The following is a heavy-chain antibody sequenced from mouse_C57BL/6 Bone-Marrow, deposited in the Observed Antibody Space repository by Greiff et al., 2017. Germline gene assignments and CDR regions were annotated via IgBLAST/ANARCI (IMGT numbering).Heavy chain of an antibody. CDR3: TREIYYYGSSYDYWYFDV. D-gene: IGHD1-1*01. CDR1: GFTFSSYA. J-gene: IGHJ1*03. CDR2: ISSGGDYI. Sequence: EVHLVESGEGLVKPGGSLKLSCAASGFTFSSYAMSWVRQTPEKRLEWVAYISSGGDYIYYADTVKGRFTISRDNARNTLYLQMSSLKSEDTAMYYCTREIYYYGSSYDYWYFDVWGTGTTVTVSS. V-gene: IGHV5-9-1*02.